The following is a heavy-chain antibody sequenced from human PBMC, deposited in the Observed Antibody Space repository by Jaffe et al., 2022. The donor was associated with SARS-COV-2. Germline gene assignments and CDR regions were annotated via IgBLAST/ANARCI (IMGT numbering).Heavy chain of an antibody. CDR1: GYTFTNYA. CDR2: INAGNGDT. D-gene: IGHD6-19*01. V-gene: IGHV1-3*01. CDR3: VRSWIAVPDRHY. Sequence: QVQLVQSGAEVKKPGASVKVSCKASGYTFTNYAMHWVRQAPGQRLEWMGWINAGNGDTEYSQKFQGRVNITRDTSASAAYMELSSLRSEDTAVYYCVRSWIAVPDRHYWGQGTLVTVSS. J-gene: IGHJ4*02.